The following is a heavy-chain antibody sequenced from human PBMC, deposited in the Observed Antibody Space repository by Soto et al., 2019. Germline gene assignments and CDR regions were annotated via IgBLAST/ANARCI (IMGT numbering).Heavy chain of an antibody. V-gene: IGHV3-11*05. CDR1: GFTFSDYY. Sequence: GGSLRLSCAASGFTFSDYYMSWIRQASGKGLEWVSYISSSSSYTNYADSVKGRFTISRDNAKNSLYLQMNSLRAEDTAVYYCARGGPNYYGSGTYGMDVWGQGTTVTVSS. CDR3: ARGGPNYYGSGTYGMDV. CDR2: ISSSSSYT. J-gene: IGHJ6*02. D-gene: IGHD3-10*01.